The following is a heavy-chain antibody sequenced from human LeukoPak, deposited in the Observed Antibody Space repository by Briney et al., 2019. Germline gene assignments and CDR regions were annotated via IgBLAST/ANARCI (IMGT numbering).Heavy chain of an antibody. CDR3: ARDVTTRWYALDY. Sequence: GGSLRLSCAASGFTFSSYAMHWVRQAPGKGLEWVAVISYDGSNKYYADSVKGRFTISRDNSKNTLYLQMNSLRAEDTAVYYCARDVTTRWYALDYWGQGTLVTVS. CDR2: ISYDGSNK. D-gene: IGHD6-13*01. CDR1: GFTFSSYA. J-gene: IGHJ4*02. V-gene: IGHV3-30-3*01.